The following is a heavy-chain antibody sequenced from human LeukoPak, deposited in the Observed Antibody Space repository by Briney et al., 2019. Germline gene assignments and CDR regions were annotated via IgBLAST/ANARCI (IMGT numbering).Heavy chain of an antibody. J-gene: IGHJ4*02. D-gene: IGHD1-26*01. V-gene: IGHV4-39*01. CDR3: ATSGSYRTPGKY. Sequence: SETLSLTCIVSGVSISSRSEYWGWIRQPPGKRLAWIGSIYYSGATSYNPSLESRLTISVASSKNQFSLKMTSVTAADTAVYYCATSGSYRTPGKYWGPGALVTVSS. CDR2: IYYSGAT. CDR1: GVSISSRSEY.